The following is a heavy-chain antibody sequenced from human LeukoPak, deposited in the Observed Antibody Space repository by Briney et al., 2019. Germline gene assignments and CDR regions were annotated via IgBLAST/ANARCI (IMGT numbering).Heavy chain of an antibody. CDR2: ICCNRENI. V-gene: IGHV3-23*01. CDR3: ANPPDTVIDPRYYYYYLDV. J-gene: IGHJ6*03. CDR1: GFELGSYA. Sequence: GAALRLSCAGSGFELGSYAMSPAGQGARAGLEGSSVICCNRENIYYATSVTRRFTVSRYNSKNTVYLQMNSLRAEDTAIYYCANPPDTVIDPRYYYYYLDVWGTGTTVTASS. D-gene: IGHD2-21*01.